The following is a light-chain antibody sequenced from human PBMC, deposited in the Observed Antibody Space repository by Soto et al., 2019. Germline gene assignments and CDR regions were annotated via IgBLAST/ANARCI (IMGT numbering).Light chain of an antibody. V-gene: IGLV2-8*01. CDR1: SSDVGGYDY. Sequence: QSALTQPASVSGSPGQSVTISCTGTSSDVGGYDYVSWYQQHPGKAPKFMIYEVTKRPSGVPDRFSGSKSGNTASLTVFGLQAEDEADYYCSSYAGSRYVFGTGTKVPVL. J-gene: IGLJ1*01. CDR2: EVT. CDR3: SSYAGSRYV.